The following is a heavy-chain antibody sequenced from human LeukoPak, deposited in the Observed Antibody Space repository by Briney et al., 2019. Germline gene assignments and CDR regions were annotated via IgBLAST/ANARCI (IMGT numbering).Heavy chain of an antibody. Sequence: SETLSLTCTVSGGSISSSSYYWGWIRQPPGKGLEWIGSIYYSGSTYYNPSLKSRVTISVDTSKNQFSLKLSSVTAADTAVYYCARDLMVRGVIKSDYYYYYGMDVWGKGTTVTVSS. D-gene: IGHD3-10*01. CDR2: IYYSGST. CDR1: GGSISSSSYY. V-gene: IGHV4-39*07. CDR3: ARDLMVRGVIKSDYYYYYGMDV. J-gene: IGHJ6*04.